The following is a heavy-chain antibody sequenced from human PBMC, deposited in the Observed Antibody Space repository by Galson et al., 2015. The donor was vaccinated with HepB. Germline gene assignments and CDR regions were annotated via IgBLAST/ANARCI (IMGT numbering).Heavy chain of an antibody. CDR2: INHSGST. Sequence: SETLSLTCAVYGGSFSGYYWSWIRQPPGKGLEWIGEINHSGSTNYNPSLKSRVTISVDTSKNQFSLKLSSVTAADTAVYYCARGHRNPATMVRGVRPYYYYGMDVWGQGTTVTVSS. J-gene: IGHJ6*02. V-gene: IGHV4-34*01. CDR1: GGSFSGYY. CDR3: ARGHRNPATMVRGVRPYYYYGMDV. D-gene: IGHD3-10*01.